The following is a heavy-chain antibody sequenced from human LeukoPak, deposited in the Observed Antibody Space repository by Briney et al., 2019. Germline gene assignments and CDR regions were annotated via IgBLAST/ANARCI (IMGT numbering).Heavy chain of an antibody. CDR2: ISSSGSTI. CDR3: VREAAATLFDY. Sequence: GGSLRLSCAASGFTFSSYEMNWVRQAPGKGLEWVSYISSSGSTIYYADSVKGRFTISRDNAKNSLYLQMNSLRAEDTAVYYCVREAAATLFDYWGQGTLVTVSS. V-gene: IGHV3-48*03. J-gene: IGHJ4*02. CDR1: GFTFSSYE. D-gene: IGHD1-26*01.